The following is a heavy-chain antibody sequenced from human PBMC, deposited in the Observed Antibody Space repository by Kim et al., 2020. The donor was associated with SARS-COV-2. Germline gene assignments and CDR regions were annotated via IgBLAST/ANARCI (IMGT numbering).Heavy chain of an antibody. CDR3: ARVGYSYGHDY. J-gene: IGHJ4*02. Sequence: GGSLRLSCAASGFTFSTYSMNWVRQAPGKGLEWVSFISSSSSYIYYADSVKGRFTISRDNAKNSLYLQMNSLRAEDTAVYYCARVGYSYGHDYWGQGTLVTVSS. CDR2: ISSSSSYI. CDR1: GFTFSTYS. V-gene: IGHV3-21*01. D-gene: IGHD5-18*01.